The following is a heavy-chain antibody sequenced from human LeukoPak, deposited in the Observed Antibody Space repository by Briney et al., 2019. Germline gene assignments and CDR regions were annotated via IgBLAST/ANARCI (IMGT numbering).Heavy chain of an antibody. CDR3: AKAHGAWNHNFEY. CDR2: LRYDGTDK. V-gene: IGHV3-30*02. J-gene: IGHJ4*02. Sequence: GGSLRLSCVASGFSFTNCGMHWVRQVPGKGLEWVAFLRYDGTDKFYTDSVKGRFTISRDTSKNTLYLQMNGLTPEDTAIYYCAKAHGAWNHNFEYWGQGTLATVSS. D-gene: IGHD1-1*01. CDR1: GFSFTNCG.